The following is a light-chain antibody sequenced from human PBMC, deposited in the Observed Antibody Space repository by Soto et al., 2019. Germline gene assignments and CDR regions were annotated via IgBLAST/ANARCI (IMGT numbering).Light chain of an antibody. CDR1: QDIGSW. Sequence: DIQMTQSPSSVSASVGDRVTITCRASQDIGSWLAWYQQKPGKAPDLLIYGASSSQSGVPSRFYGSGSGTDFTLTISSLQPEDFATYYCQQGGSFPITFGQGTRLEIK. J-gene: IGKJ5*01. CDR3: QQGGSFPIT. V-gene: IGKV1-12*01. CDR2: GAS.